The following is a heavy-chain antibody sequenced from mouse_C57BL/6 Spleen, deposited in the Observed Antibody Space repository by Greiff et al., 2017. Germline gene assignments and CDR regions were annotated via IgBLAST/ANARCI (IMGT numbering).Heavy chain of an antibody. J-gene: IGHJ2*01. CDR2: IDPENGDT. Sequence: VQLQQSGAELVRPGASVKLSCTASGFNIKDDYMHWVKQRPEQGLEWIGWIDPENGDTEYASKFQGKATITAETSSNTAYLQLSSLTSEDTAVYYCTTGYYFDYWGQGTTLTVSS. V-gene: IGHV14-4*01. CDR3: TTGYYFDY. CDR1: GFNIKDDY.